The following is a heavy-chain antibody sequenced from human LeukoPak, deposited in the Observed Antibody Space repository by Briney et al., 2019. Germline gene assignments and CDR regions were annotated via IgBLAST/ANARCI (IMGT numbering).Heavy chain of an antibody. CDR2: IFGSGGSA. D-gene: IGHD6-19*01. V-gene: IGHV3-23*01. J-gene: IGHJ4*02. CDR3: AKTTTGYSSGRYPAWPIDY. Sequence: GGSLRLSCAASGFTFGSYAMYWVSQAPGKGLEWVSGIFGSGGSAHYADSVKGRFTVSRDNSKNTVYLLMDSLRVEDTAIYYCAKTTTGYSSGRYPAWPIDYWGQGTLVTVSS. CDR1: GFTFGSYA.